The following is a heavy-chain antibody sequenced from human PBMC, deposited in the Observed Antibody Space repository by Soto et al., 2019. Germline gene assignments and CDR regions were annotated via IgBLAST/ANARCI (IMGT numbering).Heavy chain of an antibody. CDR3: VKGEVGSSSSSIGMDDY. CDR2: ISSNGGST. CDR1: GFTFSSYA. Sequence: PGGSLRLSCSASGFTFSSYAMHWVRQAPGKGLEYVSAISSNGGSTYYADSVKGRFTISRDNSKNTLYLQMSSLRAEDTAVYYCVKGEVGSSSSSIGMDDYWGQGTLVTV. V-gene: IGHV3-64D*06. D-gene: IGHD6-6*01. J-gene: IGHJ4*02.